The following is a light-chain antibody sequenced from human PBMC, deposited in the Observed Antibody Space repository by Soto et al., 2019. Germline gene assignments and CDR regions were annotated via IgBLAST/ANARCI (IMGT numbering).Light chain of an antibody. J-gene: IGKJ1*01. V-gene: IGKV3-20*01. Sequence: IVMTQSPPTLSVSPGGMATLSCRASQSINNIYLAWYQHKPGRAPRLLIYGASIRATGIPGRFSGSGSGTDFTLTISRLEPEDFAVYYCQMYGSAPPGTFGQGTKVDIK. CDR3: QMYGSAPPGT. CDR1: QSINNIY. CDR2: GAS.